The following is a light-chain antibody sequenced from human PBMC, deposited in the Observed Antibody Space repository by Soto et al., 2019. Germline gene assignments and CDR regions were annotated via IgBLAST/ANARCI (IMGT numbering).Light chain of an antibody. CDR2: GAS. CDR3: QQYNNWPRT. Sequence: EMVMTQSPATLSVSPGERATLSSSASQSVSDNLAWYQQKPGQAPRLLIYGASARATGIPARFSGSGSGTEFTLTISSLQSEDFAVYYCQQYNNWPRTFGQGTKVEIK. CDR1: QSVSDN. V-gene: IGKV3-15*01. J-gene: IGKJ1*01.